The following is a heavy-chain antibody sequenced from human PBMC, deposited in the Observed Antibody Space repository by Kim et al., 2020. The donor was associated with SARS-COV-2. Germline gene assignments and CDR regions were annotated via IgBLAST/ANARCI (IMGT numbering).Heavy chain of an antibody. D-gene: IGHD3-10*01. J-gene: IGHJ4*02. V-gene: IGHV4-39*07. CDR3: ARDPAGSGGSGSPYYFDY. CDR1: GGSISSSSYY. Sequence: SETLSLTCTVSGGSISSSSYYWGWIRQPPGKGLEWIGSIYYSGSTYYNPSLKSRVTISVDTSKNQFSLKLSSVTAADTAVYYCARDPAGSGGSGSPYYFDYWGQGTLVTVSS. CDR2: IYYSGST.